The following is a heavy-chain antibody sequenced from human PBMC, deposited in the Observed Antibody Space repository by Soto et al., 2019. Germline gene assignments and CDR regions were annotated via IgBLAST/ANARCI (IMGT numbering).Heavy chain of an antibody. CDR3: ARVGSMVADYLDY. CDR1: GYTFTSYG. V-gene: IGHV1-18*01. Sequence: QVQLVQSGGEVKKPAASVKVSCKASGYTFTSYGIIWVRQAPGQGLEWMGWISAYNGNTNYAQKLQGRDTMTTDTPTSTAYMELRRLRSDDTAVYYCARVGSMVADYLDYWGQGTLVTVSS. J-gene: IGHJ4*02. CDR2: ISAYNGNT. D-gene: IGHD3-10*01.